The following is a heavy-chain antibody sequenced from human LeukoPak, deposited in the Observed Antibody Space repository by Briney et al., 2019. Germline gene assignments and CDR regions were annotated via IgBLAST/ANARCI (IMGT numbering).Heavy chain of an antibody. Sequence: GGSLRPSWAASGFTFSSYAMHWVRQAPGKGLEWVAVISYDGSNKYYADSVKGRFTISRDNSKNTLYLQMNSLRAEDTAVYYCARGGPYYYDSSGYSYYWGQGTLVTVSS. CDR1: GFTFSSYA. J-gene: IGHJ4*02. CDR2: ISYDGSNK. V-gene: IGHV3-30*04. D-gene: IGHD3-22*01. CDR3: ARGGPYYYDSSGYSYY.